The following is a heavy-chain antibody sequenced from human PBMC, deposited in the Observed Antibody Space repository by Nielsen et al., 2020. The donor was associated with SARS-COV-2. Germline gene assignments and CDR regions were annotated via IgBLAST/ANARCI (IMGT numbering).Heavy chain of an antibody. D-gene: IGHD4-17*01. CDR3: AKGDGDSFRY. CDR2: INAKSGGT. J-gene: IGHJ4*02. V-gene: IGHV1-2*06. Sequence: ASVKVSCKVSGYTLTELSMHWVRQAPGQGLEWMGRINAKSGGTNYAQKFQGRVTITRDTSINTAYMELSSLRSDDTALYFCAKGDGDSFRYWGQGALVTVSS. CDR1: GYTLTELS.